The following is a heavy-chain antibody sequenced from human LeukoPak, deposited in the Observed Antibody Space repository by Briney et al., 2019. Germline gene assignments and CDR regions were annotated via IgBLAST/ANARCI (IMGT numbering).Heavy chain of an antibody. CDR1: GFTFNSYS. CDR3: LKGSQGPIWQQLVPDH. CDR2: ISSSSSSI. V-gene: IGHV3-48*01. D-gene: IGHD6-13*01. J-gene: IGHJ4*02. Sequence: GGSLRLSCAASGFTFNSYSMTWVRQAPGKGLEWVAYISSSSSSIYYADSVRGRFTISRDNAKNTLYLQMSSLRGDDTAVYYCLKGSQGPIWQQLVPDHWGQGTQVTVSS.